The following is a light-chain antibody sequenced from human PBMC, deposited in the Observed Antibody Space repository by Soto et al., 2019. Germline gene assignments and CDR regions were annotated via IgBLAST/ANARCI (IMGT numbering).Light chain of an antibody. V-gene: IGKV1-5*03. CDR1: QTISTW. J-gene: IGKJ1*01. CDR2: RAS. CDR3: QQYETYWT. Sequence: DIQMTQSPSPLSASVGDRVTITCRASQTISTWLAWYQQKPGKAPKLLIYRASSLESGVPSRFSGSRSGTEFTLTISSLQPDDFATYYCQQYETYWTFGQGTRVEIK.